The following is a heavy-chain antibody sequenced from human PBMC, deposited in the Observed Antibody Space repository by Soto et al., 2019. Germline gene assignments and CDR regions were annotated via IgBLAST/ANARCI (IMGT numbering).Heavy chain of an antibody. D-gene: IGHD4-17*01. CDR2: INPNSGGT. J-gene: IGHJ3*02. CDR3: ARTDDYGDYLDAFDI. CDR1: GYTFTGYY. Sequence: ASVKVSCQASGYTFTGYYMHWVRQAPGQGLEWMGWINPNSGGTNYAQKFQGWVTMTRDTSISTAYMELSRLRSDDTAVYYCARTDDYGDYLDAFDIWGQGTMVTVSS. V-gene: IGHV1-2*04.